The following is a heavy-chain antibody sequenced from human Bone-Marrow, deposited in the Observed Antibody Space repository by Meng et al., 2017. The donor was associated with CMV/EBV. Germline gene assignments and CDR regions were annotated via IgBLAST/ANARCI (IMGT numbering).Heavy chain of an antibody. CDR1: A. J-gene: IGHJ4*02. V-gene: IGHV3-23*01. CDR2: VKGSYEKK. D-gene: IGHD4-17*01. Sequence: ARRREGQVTGKGMEGVEKVKGSYEKKNKEKEVKERVTISRDNSKSTMYLKIYSLRTEDTAIYFCAKHKNDYVIFDHWGPGTLVTVSS. CDR3: AKHKNDYVIFDH.